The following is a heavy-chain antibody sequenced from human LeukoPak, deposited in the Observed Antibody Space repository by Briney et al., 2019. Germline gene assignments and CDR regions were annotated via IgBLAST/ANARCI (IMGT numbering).Heavy chain of an antibody. CDR2: ISWNSGSI. D-gene: IGHD5-12*01. J-gene: IGHJ4*02. CDR3: AKDRGVATIWPGGFDY. Sequence: PGGSLRLSCAASGFTFDDYAMHCVRQAPGKGLEWVSGISWNSGSIGYADSVKGRFTISRDNAKNSLYLQMNSLRAEDTALYYCAKDRGVATIWPGGFDYWGQGTLVTVSS. V-gene: IGHV3-9*01. CDR1: GFTFDDYA.